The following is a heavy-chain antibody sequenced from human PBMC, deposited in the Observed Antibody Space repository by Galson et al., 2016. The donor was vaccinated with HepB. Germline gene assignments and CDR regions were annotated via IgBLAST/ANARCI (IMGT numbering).Heavy chain of an antibody. CDR2: IDWDDDK. V-gene: IGHV2-70*01. CDR3: ARLYGYYGSGSLYFDY. CDR1: GFSLTTSGMG. D-gene: IGHD3-10*01. J-gene: IGHJ4*02. Sequence: PALVKPTQTLTLTCTFSGFSLTTSGMGVSWIRQPPGKALEWLAMIDWDDDKYYSTSLKTRLTISKDTSKNQVVLTMTNMGPEDSATYYCARLYGYYGSGSLYFDYWGQGTLVTVSS.